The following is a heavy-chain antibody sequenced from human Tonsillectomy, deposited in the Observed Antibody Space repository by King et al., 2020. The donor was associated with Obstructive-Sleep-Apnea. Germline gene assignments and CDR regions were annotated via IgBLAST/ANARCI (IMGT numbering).Heavy chain of an antibody. CDR1: GFTFDDYT. CDR2: ISWDVFTT. CDR3: AKDRARYSGYDLYFQH. J-gene: IGHJ1*01. D-gene: IGHD5-12*01. V-gene: IGHV3-43*01. Sequence: VQLVESGGVVIQPGGSLRLSCAASGFTFDDYTMHWVRHAPGNGLEWVSFISWDVFTTYYADLLRGRFTISIYISKNSLYLQMSSLRTEDTAFYYCAKDRARYSGYDLYFQHWGQGTLVTVSS.